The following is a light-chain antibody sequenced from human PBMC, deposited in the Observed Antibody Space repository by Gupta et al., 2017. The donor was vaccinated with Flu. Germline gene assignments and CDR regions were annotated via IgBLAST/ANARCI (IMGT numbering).Light chain of an antibody. J-gene: IGKJ1*01. V-gene: IGKV4-1*01. CDR2: WAS. CDR1: QSVFYSFNNKTY. CDR3: QQDYSNAMT. Sequence: DIVMTQSPDSLAVSLGERAMINCKSSQSVFYSFNNKTYLAWYQQKPGQPPKVLIYWASTRESGVPDRFSGSGSVKDFTLTISSLKAEDVAVYYCQQDYSNAMTFGQGSKVEIK.